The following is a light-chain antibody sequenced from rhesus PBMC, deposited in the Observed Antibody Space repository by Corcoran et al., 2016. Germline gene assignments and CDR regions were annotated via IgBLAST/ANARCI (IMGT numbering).Light chain of an antibody. CDR3: MIWHNNAYI. V-gene: IGLV5-83*02. Sequence: PVLTPPPSLSASPGASARLTYTLSRGLRVGSSRIFWYQQKPGSPPRYLLNYHKDSDKHQGSGVPSRFSGSKDASANAGILLISGLQSEDEADYYCMIWHNNAYIFGARTRLTVL. J-gene: IGLJ1*01. CDR1: RGLRVGSSR. CDR2: YHKDSDK.